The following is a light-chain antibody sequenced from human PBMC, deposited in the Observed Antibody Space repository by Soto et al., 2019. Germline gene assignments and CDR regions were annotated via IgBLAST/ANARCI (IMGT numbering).Light chain of an antibody. V-gene: IGKV1-5*03. J-gene: IGKJ1*01. CDR3: QQYSSHST. CDR2: KAS. CDR1: QTISSW. Sequence: IQMTQSPSTLSASVGDRVTITCRASQTISSWLAWYQQKPGKAPKLLIYKASSLESGVPSRFSGSGSGTEFTLTISSLQPDDFATYYCQQYSSHSTFGQGTKVDI.